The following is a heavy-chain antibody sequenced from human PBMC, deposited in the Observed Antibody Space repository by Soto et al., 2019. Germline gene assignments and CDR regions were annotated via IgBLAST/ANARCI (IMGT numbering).Heavy chain of an antibody. CDR2: ISYDGSNK. J-gene: IGHJ6*02. D-gene: IGHD1-26*01. CDR1: GFTFSSYG. CDR3: AKDVAVGATTGLGDYYYYYGMDV. V-gene: IGHV3-30*18. Sequence: QVQLVESGGGVVQPGRSLRLSCAASGFTFSSYGMHWVRQAPGKGLEWVAVISYDGSNKYYADSVKGRFTISRDNSKNTLYLQMNSLRAEDTAVYYCAKDVAVGATTGLGDYYYYYGMDVWGQGTTVTVSS.